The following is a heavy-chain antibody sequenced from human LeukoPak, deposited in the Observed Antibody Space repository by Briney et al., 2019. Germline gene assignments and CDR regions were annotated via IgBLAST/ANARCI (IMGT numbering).Heavy chain of an antibody. CDR1: GFTFSSYT. D-gene: IGHD4-17*01. J-gene: IGHJ4*02. CDR2: ISTNGGST. V-gene: IGHV3-64*02. Sequence: GGSLRLSCAASGFTFSSYTMHWVRQAPGKGLEYVSAISTNGGSTYYADSVKGRFIISRDNSKNTLYLQMGSLRAEDVAVYYCARATNYGAYDVWGQGTLVTVSS. CDR3: ARATNYGAYDV.